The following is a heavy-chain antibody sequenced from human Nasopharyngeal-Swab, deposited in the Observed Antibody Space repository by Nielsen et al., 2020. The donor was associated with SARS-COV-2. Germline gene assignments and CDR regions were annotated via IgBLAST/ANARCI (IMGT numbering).Heavy chain of an antibody. V-gene: IGHV3-13*01. D-gene: IGHD3-10*01. Sequence: GESLKISCAASGFTFSSYDMHWVRQAPGKDLEWVSAIGTAGDTYYPGSVKGRFTISRENAKNSLYLQMNSLRAGDTAVYYCARASPYYYGSGSYSRDYYYGMDVWGQGTTVTVSS. CDR1: GFTFSSYD. CDR2: IGTAGDT. J-gene: IGHJ6*02. CDR3: ARASPYYYGSGSYSRDYYYGMDV.